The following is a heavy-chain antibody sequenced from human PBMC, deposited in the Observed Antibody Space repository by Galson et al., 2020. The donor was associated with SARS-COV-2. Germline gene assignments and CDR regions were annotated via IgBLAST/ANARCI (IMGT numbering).Heavy chain of an antibody. CDR1: GFTFSDYY. CDR3: ARNSRDGYLYFDY. CDR2: ISSSGSTI. Sequence: NSGGSLRLSCAASGFTFSDYYMSWIRQAPGKGLEWVSYISSSGSTIYYADSVKGRFTISRDNAKNSLYLQMNSLRAEDTAVHYCARNSRDGYLYFDYWGQGTLVTVSS. V-gene: IGHV3-11*01. D-gene: IGHD5-12*01. J-gene: IGHJ4*02.